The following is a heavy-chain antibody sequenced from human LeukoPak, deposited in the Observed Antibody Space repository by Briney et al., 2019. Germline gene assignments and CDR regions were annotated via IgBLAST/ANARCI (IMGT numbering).Heavy chain of an antibody. J-gene: IGHJ5*02. Sequence: SETLSLTCAVSGGSFSGYYWTWIRQPPGKGLEWIGEINHSGSANYNSSLKSRVTISLDTSKNQFSLKLSSVTAADTAVYYCARLGYCSGGSCYSLAWFDPWGQGTLVTVSS. V-gene: IGHV4-34*01. CDR1: GGSFSGYY. CDR2: INHSGSA. D-gene: IGHD2-15*01. CDR3: ARLGYCSGGSCYSLAWFDP.